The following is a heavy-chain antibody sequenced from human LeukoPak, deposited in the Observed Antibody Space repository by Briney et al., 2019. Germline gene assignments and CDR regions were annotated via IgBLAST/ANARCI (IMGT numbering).Heavy chain of an antibody. Sequence: GGSLRLSCAASGFTFSSYSMNWVRQAPGKGLEWVSSISSSSSYIYYADSVKGRFTISRDNAKNSLYLQMNSLRAEDTAVYYCARGISGSGSYGHFDYWGQGTLVTVSS. CDR3: ARGISGSGSYGHFDY. V-gene: IGHV3-21*04. D-gene: IGHD1-26*01. CDR2: ISSSSSYI. CDR1: GFTFSSYS. J-gene: IGHJ4*02.